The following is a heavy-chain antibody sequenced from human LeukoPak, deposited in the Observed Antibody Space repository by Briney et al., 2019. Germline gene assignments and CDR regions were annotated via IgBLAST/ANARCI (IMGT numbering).Heavy chain of an antibody. CDR3: ARGGFLSAYFDY. CDR2: IYYSGST. V-gene: IGHV4-59*01. Sequence: SETLSLTCTVSGGSISSYYWSWIRQPPGKGPEWIGYIYYSGSTNYNPSLKSRVTISVDTSKNQFSLKLSSVTAADTAVYYCARGGFLSAYFDYWGQGTLVTVSS. CDR1: GGSISSYY. J-gene: IGHJ4*02. D-gene: IGHD2/OR15-2a*01.